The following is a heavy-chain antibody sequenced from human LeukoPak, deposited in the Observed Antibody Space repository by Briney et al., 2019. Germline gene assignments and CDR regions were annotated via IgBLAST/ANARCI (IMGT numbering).Heavy chain of an antibody. CDR3: AREAEQMATVFDL. Sequence: ASVKVSCKASGYTFTSYAMHWVRQAPGQRLELMGWINAGNGNTKYSQKFQGRVTITRDTSASTAYMELSSLRSEDTAVYYCAREAEQMATVFDLWGRGTLVTVSS. V-gene: IGHV1-3*01. CDR2: INAGNGNT. CDR1: GYTFTSYA. J-gene: IGHJ2*01. D-gene: IGHD5-24*01.